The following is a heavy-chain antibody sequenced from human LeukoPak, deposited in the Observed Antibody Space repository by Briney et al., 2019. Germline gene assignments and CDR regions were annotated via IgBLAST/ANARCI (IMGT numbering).Heavy chain of an antibody. D-gene: IGHD1-7*01. Sequence: GGSLRLSCAASGFTFSSYSMNWVRQAPGKGLEWVSSISSSSSYIYYADSVKGRFTISRDNAKNSLYLQMNSLRAEDTAVYYCAKSRRELSAPFDYWGQGTLVTVSS. CDR1: GFTFSSYS. V-gene: IGHV3-21*04. CDR2: ISSSSSYI. CDR3: AKSRRELSAPFDY. J-gene: IGHJ4*02.